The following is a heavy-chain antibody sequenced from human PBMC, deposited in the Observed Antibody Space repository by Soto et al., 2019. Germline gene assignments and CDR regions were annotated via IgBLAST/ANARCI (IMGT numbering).Heavy chain of an antibody. J-gene: IGHJ6*02. CDR2: ISSSSSYI. D-gene: IGHD6-6*01. Sequence: PGGSLRLSCAASGFTFSSYSMNWVRQAPGKGLEWVSSISSSSSYIYYADSVKGRFTISRDNAKNSLYLQMNSLRAEDTVVYYCARVQYSSSLSRRPMDVWGQGTTVTVSS. CDR1: GFTFSSYS. V-gene: IGHV3-21*01. CDR3: ARVQYSSSLSRRPMDV.